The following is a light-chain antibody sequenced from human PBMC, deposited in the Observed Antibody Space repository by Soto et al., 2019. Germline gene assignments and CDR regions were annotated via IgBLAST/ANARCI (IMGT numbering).Light chain of an antibody. J-gene: IGLJ1*01. CDR1: RSNIGDNS. CDR3: GTWDDRLNGYV. CDR2: DND. Sequence: QSVLTQPPSVSAAPGQKVTISCSGGRSNIGDNSVSWYQQLPGEAPKLLIDDNDLRPSGIPDRFSGSRSGTSATLAITGLQTGDEADYYCGTWDDRLNGYVFRTGTKLTVL. V-gene: IGLV1-51*01.